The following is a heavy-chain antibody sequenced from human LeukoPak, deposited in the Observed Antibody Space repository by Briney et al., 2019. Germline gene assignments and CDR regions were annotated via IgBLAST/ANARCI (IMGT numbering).Heavy chain of an antibody. Sequence: TGGSLRLSCAASGFTFSSNGMSWVRQAPGKGLEWVANINLEGSQKYYVDSLKGRFTISRDNANNLLYLQMNSLRAEDTAVYYCARDVDYANPRHDYWGQGTLVTVSS. CDR1: GFTFSSNG. V-gene: IGHV3-7*01. CDR3: ARDVDYANPRHDY. D-gene: IGHD4/OR15-4a*01. J-gene: IGHJ4*02. CDR2: INLEGSQK.